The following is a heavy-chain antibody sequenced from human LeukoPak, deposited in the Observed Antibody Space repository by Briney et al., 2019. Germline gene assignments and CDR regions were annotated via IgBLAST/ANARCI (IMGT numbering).Heavy chain of an antibody. CDR2: IIPIFGTA. J-gene: IGHJ6*03. Sequence: SVKVSCKASGYTFTSYGISWVRQAPGQGLEWMGRIIPIFGTANYAQKFQGRVTITTDESTSTAYMELSSLRSEDTAVYYCARGRSTMTRYYYYYMDVWGKGTTVTVSS. CDR1: GYTFTSYG. CDR3: ARGRSTMTRYYYYYMDV. V-gene: IGHV1-69*05. D-gene: IGHD3-22*01.